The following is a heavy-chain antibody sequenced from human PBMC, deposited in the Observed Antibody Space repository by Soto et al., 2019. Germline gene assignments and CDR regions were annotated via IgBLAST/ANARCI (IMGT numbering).Heavy chain of an antibody. D-gene: IGHD1-1*01. CDR1: GFTFSGSA. V-gene: IGHV3-73*01. CDR2: IRSKANSYAT. J-gene: IGHJ4*02. CDR3: TSRGAPNSYNDY. Sequence: GGSLRLSCAASGFTFSGSAMHWVRQASGKGLEWVGRIRSKANSYATAYAASVKGRFTISRDDSKNTAYLQMNSLKTEDTAVYYCTSRGAPNSYNDYWGQGTLVTVSS.